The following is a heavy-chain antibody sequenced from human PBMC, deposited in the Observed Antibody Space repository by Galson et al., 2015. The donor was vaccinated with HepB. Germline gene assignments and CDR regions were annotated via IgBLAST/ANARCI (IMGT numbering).Heavy chain of an antibody. Sequence: SLRLSCAASGFTFSSYWISWVRQAPGQGLEWVANIKQDGSEKYYVDSVKGRFTISRDNAKNSLYLQMNSLRAEDTAVYYCARECEYSSSFFTRGQTPEDAFDIWGQGTMVTVSS. CDR2: IKQDGSEK. J-gene: IGHJ3*02. CDR1: GFTFSSYW. CDR3: ARECEYSSSFFTRGQTPEDAFDI. D-gene: IGHD6-13*01. V-gene: IGHV3-7*03.